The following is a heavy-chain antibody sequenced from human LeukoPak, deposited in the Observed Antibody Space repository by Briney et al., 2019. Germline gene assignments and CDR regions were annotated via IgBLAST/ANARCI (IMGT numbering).Heavy chain of an antibody. CDR2: INHSGST. D-gene: IGHD5-12*01. Sequence: PSETLSLTCTVSGGSISSYYWSWIRQPPGKGLEWIGEINHSGSTNYNPSLKSRVTISVDTSKNQFSLKLSSVTAADTVVYYCARSDKRWLQFWGQGTLVTVSS. CDR1: GGSISSYY. J-gene: IGHJ4*02. CDR3: ARSDKRWLQF. V-gene: IGHV4-34*01.